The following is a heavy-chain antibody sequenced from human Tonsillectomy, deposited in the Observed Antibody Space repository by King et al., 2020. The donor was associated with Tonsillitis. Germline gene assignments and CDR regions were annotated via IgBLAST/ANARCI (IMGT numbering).Heavy chain of an antibody. CDR2: IYYSGST. CDR3: ARDAAAGPYYFDY. D-gene: IGHD6-13*01. V-gene: IGHV4-59*01. Sequence: VQLQESGPGLVKPSETLSLTCTVSGYSISDYYWSWIRQPPGKGLEWIGYIYYSGSTNYNPSLKSRVTISVDTSKNQFSLKLSSVTAADTAVYYCARDAAAGPYYFDYGGQGTLVTVSS. J-gene: IGHJ4*02. CDR1: GYSISDYY.